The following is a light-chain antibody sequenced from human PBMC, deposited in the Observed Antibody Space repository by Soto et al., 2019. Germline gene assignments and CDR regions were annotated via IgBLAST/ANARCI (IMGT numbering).Light chain of an antibody. CDR2: AVS. CDR3: ISYTDRQSYL. J-gene: IGLJ1*01. V-gene: IGLV2-14*03. CDR1: SSDIGSYNH. Sequence: QSLRTQAASVSGSPGQSITISCSGTSSDIGSYNHVAWYQQFPGKSPKLMIYAVSDRPSGVSDRFSGSKSGITASLTISGLQTEDEADYYCISYTDRQSYLFGTGTKVTVL.